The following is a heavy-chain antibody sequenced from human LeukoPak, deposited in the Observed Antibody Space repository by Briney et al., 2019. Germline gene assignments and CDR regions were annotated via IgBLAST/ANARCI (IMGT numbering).Heavy chain of an antibody. CDR3: ASGGYSSGHRGETDWFDP. D-gene: IGHD6-19*01. CDR1: GYTFTSYG. CDR2: ISAYNGNT. Sequence: WASVKVSCKASGYTFTSYGISWVRQAPGQGLEWMGWISAYNGNTNYAQKLQGRVTMTTDTSTSTAYMELRSLRSDDTAVYYCASGGYSSGHRGETDWFDPWGQGTLVTVSS. J-gene: IGHJ5*02. V-gene: IGHV1-18*01.